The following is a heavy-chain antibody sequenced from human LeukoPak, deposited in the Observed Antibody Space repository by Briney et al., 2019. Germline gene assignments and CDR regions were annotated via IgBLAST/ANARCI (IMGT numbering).Heavy chain of an antibody. D-gene: IGHD3-10*01. CDR1: GFTFRSYW. CDR2: INSDGSST. J-gene: IGHJ3*02. Sequence: PGGSLRLSCAPSGFTFRSYWMHWVRQAPGKGLVWVSRINSDGSSTSYADSVKGRFTISRDNAKNTLYLQMNSLRAEDTAVYHCARDRGGSAIDILGQGTMVTVSS. CDR3: ARDRGGSAIDI. V-gene: IGHV3-74*01.